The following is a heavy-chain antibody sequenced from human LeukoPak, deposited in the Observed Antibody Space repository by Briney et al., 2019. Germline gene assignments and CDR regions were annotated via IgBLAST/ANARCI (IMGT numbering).Heavy chain of an antibody. CDR3: ATHPLLDY. J-gene: IGHJ4*02. V-gene: IGHV4-39*01. D-gene: IGHD3-16*02. CDR1: GGSIRSSYYY. Sequence: SETLSLTCTVSGGSIRSSYYYWGWIRQPPGKGLEWIGSIYYSGSTYYNPSLKSRVSISVDPSKSQFSLKLTSVTAADTAVYYCATHPLLDYWGQGSLVTVSS. CDR2: IYYSGST.